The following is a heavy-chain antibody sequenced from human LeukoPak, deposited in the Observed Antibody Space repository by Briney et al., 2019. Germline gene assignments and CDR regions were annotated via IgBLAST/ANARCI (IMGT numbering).Heavy chain of an antibody. J-gene: IGHJ4*02. V-gene: IGHV3-53*01. D-gene: IGHD6-13*01. Sequence: GGSLRLSCAASGFTVNSNYMTWLRQAPGQGRKWVSVIYSGGSTYYADSVKGGFTISRDNSKNTLYLQMNSLRADDTAVYYCARDTVAAAGTDYWGQGTLVTVSS. CDR2: IYSGGST. CDR3: ARDTVAAAGTDY. CDR1: GFTVNSNY.